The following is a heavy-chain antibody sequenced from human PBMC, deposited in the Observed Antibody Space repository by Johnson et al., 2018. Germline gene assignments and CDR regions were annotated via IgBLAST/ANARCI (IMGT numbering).Heavy chain of an antibody. D-gene: IGHD3-10*01. CDR2: ISWNSGSI. Sequence: VQLVESGGGLVQXGGSXRLXCAASGFTFDDYAMHWVRQAPGKGLEWVSGISWNSGSIGYADSVKGRFTISRDNSKNTLYLQMNSLRAEDTAVYYCARDVYGSGSYLYYYYYGMDVWGQGTTVTVSS. V-gene: IGHV3-9*01. CDR1: GFTFDDYA. J-gene: IGHJ6*02. CDR3: ARDVYGSGSYLYYYYYGMDV.